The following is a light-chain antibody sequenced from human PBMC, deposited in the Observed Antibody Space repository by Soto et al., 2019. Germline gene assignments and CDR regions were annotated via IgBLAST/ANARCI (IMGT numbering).Light chain of an antibody. CDR3: QQRSNWPRT. J-gene: IGKJ1*01. CDR1: QTISNTF. V-gene: IGKV3-11*01. Sequence: EIVLTQSPGTLSLSPGERATLSCRASQTISNTFLAWYQQRPGQAPRLLIYGASNRATGIPARFSGSGSGTDFTLTISSLEPEDFAVYYCQQRSNWPRTFGQGTKVDIK. CDR2: GAS.